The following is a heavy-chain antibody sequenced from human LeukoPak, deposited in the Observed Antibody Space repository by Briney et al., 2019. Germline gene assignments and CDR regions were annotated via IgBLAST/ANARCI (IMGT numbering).Heavy chain of an antibody. Sequence: GGSLRLSCVGSGFTFRGHAMHWVRQAPGKGLEWVALISYDGGKKYHADSVKGRFTMSRDNSKNTVYLQMNSLRVDDTAVYYCARRDIVVVVSASDYWGQGTLVTVSS. D-gene: IGHD2-15*01. CDR1: GFTFRGHA. J-gene: IGHJ4*02. CDR2: ISYDGGKK. V-gene: IGHV3-30*04. CDR3: ARRDIVVVVSASDY.